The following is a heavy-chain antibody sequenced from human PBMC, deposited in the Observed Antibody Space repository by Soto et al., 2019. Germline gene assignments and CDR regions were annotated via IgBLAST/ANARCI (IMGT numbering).Heavy chain of an antibody. CDR3: ARGPDTAMVSGNYYYGMDV. CDR1: GGTFSSYA. CDR2: IIPIFGTA. V-gene: IGHV1-69*13. D-gene: IGHD5-18*01. J-gene: IGHJ6*02. Sequence: ASVKVSCKASGGTFSSYAISWVRQAPGQGLEWMGGIIPIFGTANYAQKFQGRVTITADESTSTAYMELSSLRSEDTAVYYCARGPDTAMVSGNYYYGMDVWGQGTTVTVSS.